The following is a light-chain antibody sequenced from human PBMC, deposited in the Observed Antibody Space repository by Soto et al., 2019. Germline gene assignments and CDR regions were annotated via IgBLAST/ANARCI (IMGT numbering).Light chain of an antibody. CDR1: QSISSY. CDR3: QQSYSTPWWT. V-gene: IGKV1-39*01. J-gene: IGKJ1*01. CDR2: AAS. Sequence: DIQMTQSPSSLSASVGDRVTITCRASQSISSYLNWYQQKPGKAPKLLIYAASILQSGVPSRFSGSGSGTDFTHAISILQHEDFATYSGQQSYSTPWWTFGQGTKVEIK.